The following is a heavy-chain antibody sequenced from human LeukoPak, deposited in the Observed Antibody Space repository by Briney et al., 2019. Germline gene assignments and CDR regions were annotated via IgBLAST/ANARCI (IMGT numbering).Heavy chain of an antibody. CDR3: VRVAVAGNLNNWFDP. Sequence: PGRSLRLSCAASGFTFSNYGMRWVRQAPGKGLEWVAVIWYDGSNKYYADSVKGRFTISRDNSKNTLYLQMNSLRAEDTAVYYCVRVAVAGNLNNWFDPWGQGTLVTVSS. V-gene: IGHV3-33*01. D-gene: IGHD6-19*01. CDR1: GFTFSNYG. CDR2: IWYDGSNK. J-gene: IGHJ5*02.